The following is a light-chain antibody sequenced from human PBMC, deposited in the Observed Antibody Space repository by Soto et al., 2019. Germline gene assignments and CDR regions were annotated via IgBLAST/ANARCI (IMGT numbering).Light chain of an antibody. CDR1: QSVSRH. CDR3: QQRSSWPPNT. J-gene: IGKJ2*01. Sequence: EIVMTQSPVTLSLSPGERATLSCRASQSVSRHLAWYQQRPGQAPRLLIYDISYRASGIPGRFSGSGSGTAVTLTSSSLEHSDSAVYYCQQRSSWPPNTFGQGTKLEIK. V-gene: IGKV3-11*01. CDR2: DIS.